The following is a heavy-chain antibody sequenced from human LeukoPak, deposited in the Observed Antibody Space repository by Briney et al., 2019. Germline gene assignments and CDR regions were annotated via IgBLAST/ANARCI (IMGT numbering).Heavy chain of an antibody. CDR2: IYPGDSDT. CDR3: ARQGLRDAFDI. J-gene: IGHJ3*02. D-gene: IGHD4-17*01. Sequence: PGESLKISCEGSGSIFTSYWFAWARQLPGKGLECMGIIYPGDSDTRYSPSFQGQVTISADKSISTAYLQWSSLKASDTAMYYCARQGLRDAFDIWGQGRMVTV. CDR1: GSIFTSYW. V-gene: IGHV5-51*01.